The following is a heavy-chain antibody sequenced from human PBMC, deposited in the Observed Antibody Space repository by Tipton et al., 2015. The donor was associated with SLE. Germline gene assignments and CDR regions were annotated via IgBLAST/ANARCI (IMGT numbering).Heavy chain of an antibody. V-gene: IGHV4-59*01. J-gene: IGHJ5*02. CDR3: ARDPSSSAYNWFDP. CDR2: IYYSGST. Sequence: TLSLTFTVSGGSICSYYWSWIRQPPGKGLEWFGYIYYSGSTNYNPSPQIRVTLSVDTSKNQFSLKLSSVTAADTAVDYCARDPSSSAYNWFDPWGQGTLVTVSS. D-gene: IGHD6-6*01. CDR1: GGSICSYY.